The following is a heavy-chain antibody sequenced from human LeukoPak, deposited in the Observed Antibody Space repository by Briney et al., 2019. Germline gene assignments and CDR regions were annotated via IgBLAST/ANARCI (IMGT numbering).Heavy chain of an antibody. V-gene: IGHV4-59*08. D-gene: IGHD3-22*01. Sequence: SETLSLTCTVSGGSISSYYWSWIRQPPGKGLEWIGYIYYSGSTNYNPSLKSRVTISVDTSKNQFSLKLSSVTAADTAVYYCARLRGYYDSSGYCLNYYGMDVWGQGTTVTVSS. CDR1: GGSISSYY. CDR3: ARLRGYYDSSGYCLNYYGMDV. CDR2: IYYSGST. J-gene: IGHJ6*02.